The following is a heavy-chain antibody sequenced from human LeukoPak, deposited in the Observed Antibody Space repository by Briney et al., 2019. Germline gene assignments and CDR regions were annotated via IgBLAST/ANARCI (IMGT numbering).Heavy chain of an antibody. Sequence: GGSLRLSCAASGFTVSSNYMSWVRQAPGKGLEWVSVIYSGGSTYYADSVKGRFTISRDNSKNTLYLQMNSLRAEDTAVYYCARDRDSYGIFDYWGQGTLVTVSS. CDR1: GFTVSSNY. J-gene: IGHJ4*02. CDR3: ARDRDSYGIFDY. V-gene: IGHV3-66*01. CDR2: IYSGGST. D-gene: IGHD5-18*01.